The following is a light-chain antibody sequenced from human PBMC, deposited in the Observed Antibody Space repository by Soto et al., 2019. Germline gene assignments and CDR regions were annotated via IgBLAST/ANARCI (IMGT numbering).Light chain of an antibody. CDR2: KVS. V-gene: IGKV2-30*01. CDR1: QSLVYSDGNTY. J-gene: IGKJ2*01. Sequence: DVVLTQSPLSLPVSLGQPASISCRSSQSLVYSDGNTYLSWFQQRPGQSPRRLIYKVSNRDSGVPDRFSGSGSGTDFTLKISRLEADDAGVYYCKQGTHWPETFGQGTKLEIK. CDR3: KQGTHWPET.